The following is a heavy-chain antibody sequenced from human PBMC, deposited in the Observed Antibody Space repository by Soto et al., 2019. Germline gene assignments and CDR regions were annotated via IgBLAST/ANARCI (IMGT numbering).Heavy chain of an antibody. CDR1: GGSISSGSYH. Sequence: TSETLSLTCTVSGGSISSGSYHWSWIRQPPGKGLEWIGYIYYSGSTNYNPSLKSRVTISVDTSKNQFSLKLSSVTAADTAVYYCARVVYGMDVWGQGTTVTVSS. J-gene: IGHJ6*02. CDR2: IYYSGST. CDR3: ARVVYGMDV. V-gene: IGHV4-61*01.